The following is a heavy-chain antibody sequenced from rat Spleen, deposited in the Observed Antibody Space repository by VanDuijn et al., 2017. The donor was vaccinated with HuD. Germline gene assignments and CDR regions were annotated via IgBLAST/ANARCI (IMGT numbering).Heavy chain of an antibody. CDR1: GFTFNNHW. Sequence: EVQLVESGGGLVQPERSLKLSCVASGFTFNNHWMTWIRQAPGKGLEWVASITNTGGSTYYPDSVKGRFTISRDNAKSTLYLQMNSLRSEDTATYYCTRDADGTYYSPFDYWGQGVMVTVSS. V-gene: IGHV5-31*01. CDR3: TRDADGTYYSPFDY. CDR2: ITNTGGST. J-gene: IGHJ2*01. D-gene: IGHD1-12*02.